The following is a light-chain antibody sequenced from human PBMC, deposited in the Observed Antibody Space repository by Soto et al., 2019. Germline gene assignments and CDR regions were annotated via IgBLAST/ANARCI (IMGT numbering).Light chain of an antibody. CDR2: EVT. J-gene: IGLJ1*01. CDR3: CADAGSSRYV. V-gene: IGLV2-23*02. CDR1: SSHVGSYDF. Sequence: QSALTQPASVSGSPGQSITISCTRSSSHVGSYDFVSWYQQHPGKAPEVLIYEVTKRPSGVSNRFSGSKSGNTASLTISGLQADDEADYYCCADAGSSRYVFGTGTKVTVL.